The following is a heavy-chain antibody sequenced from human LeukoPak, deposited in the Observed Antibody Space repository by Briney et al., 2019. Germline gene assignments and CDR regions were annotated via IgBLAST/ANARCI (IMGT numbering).Heavy chain of an antibody. J-gene: IGHJ2*01. D-gene: IGHD3-16*01. Sequence: ASVKVSCKASGYTFTGYYMHWVRQAPGQGLEWMGCINPNSGGTNYPQKFQGRVTMTRDTSTAYMELRRLTSDDTAVYYCARDPGGGSGYWYFDLWGRGTLVTVSS. V-gene: IGHV1-2*02. CDR1: GYTFTGYY. CDR3: ARDPGGGSGYWYFDL. CDR2: INPNSGGT.